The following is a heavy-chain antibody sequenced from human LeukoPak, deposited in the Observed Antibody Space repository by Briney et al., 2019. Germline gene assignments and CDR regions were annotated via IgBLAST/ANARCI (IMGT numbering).Heavy chain of an antibody. CDR2: MNPNSGNT. V-gene: IGHV1-8*01. CDR3: ARDPEGYSYARRGYMDV. Sequence: GASVKVSCKASGYTFTNYDINWVRQATGQGLEWMGWMNPNSGNTGYAQKFQGRVTMTRDTPISTAYMEMSRLRSDDTAVYYCARDPEGYSYARRGYMDVWGKGTTVTVSS. D-gene: IGHD5-18*01. CDR1: GYTFTNYD. J-gene: IGHJ6*03.